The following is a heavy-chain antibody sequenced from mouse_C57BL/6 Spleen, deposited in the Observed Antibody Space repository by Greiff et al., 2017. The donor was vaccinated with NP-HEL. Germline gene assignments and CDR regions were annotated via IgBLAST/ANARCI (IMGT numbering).Heavy chain of an antibody. J-gene: IGHJ2*01. Sequence: VQLVESGAELVRPGTSVKMSCKASGYTFTNYWIGWAKQRPGHGLEWIGDIYPGGGYTNYNEKFKGKATLTADKSSSTAYMQFSSLTSEDSAIYYCAREGSTTGYFDYWGQGTTLTVSS. CDR1: GYTFTNYW. D-gene: IGHD4-1*01. CDR3: AREGSTTGYFDY. V-gene: IGHV1-63*01. CDR2: IYPGGGYT.